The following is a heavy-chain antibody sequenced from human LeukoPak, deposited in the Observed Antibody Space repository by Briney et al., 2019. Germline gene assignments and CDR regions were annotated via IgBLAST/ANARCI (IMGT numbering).Heavy chain of an antibody. D-gene: IGHD1-1*01. CDR2: TYYSGST. V-gene: IGHV4-39*01. CDR3: ARLLERWLLPSRVDY. Sequence: PSATLSLPCTVAGGSISSSSYYWGWIRPPPGKRLEWIGSTYYSGSTYYDPSLKSRVTISVDTSKNQFSLKLSSVTAADTAVYYCARLLERWLLPSRVDYWGQGTLVTVSS. CDR1: GGSISSSSYY. J-gene: IGHJ4*02.